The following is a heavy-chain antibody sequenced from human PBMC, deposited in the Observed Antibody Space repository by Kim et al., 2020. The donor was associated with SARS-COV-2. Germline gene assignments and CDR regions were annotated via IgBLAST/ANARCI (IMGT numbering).Heavy chain of an antibody. J-gene: IGHJ4*02. CDR3: ARLTGTTSYYFDY. V-gene: IGHV4-59*13. Sequence: SETLSLTCSVSGGSISPYFWSWIRQPPGKGLDWIAYIYYTGSTNYNPSLKSRVTISVDTSKNQFSLKLTSVTAADTALYYCARLTGTTSYYFDYWGQGTLVTVSS. D-gene: IGHD1-7*01. CDR1: GGSISPYF. CDR2: IYYTGST.